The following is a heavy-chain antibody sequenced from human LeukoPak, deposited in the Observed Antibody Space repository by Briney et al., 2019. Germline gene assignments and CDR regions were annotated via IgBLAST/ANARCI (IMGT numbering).Heavy chain of an antibody. CDR1: GFTFSSFG. V-gene: IGHV3-48*01. J-gene: IGHJ4*02. CDR2: ISSSSSTI. Sequence: PGGSLRLSCAASGFTFSSFGMNWVRQAPGKGLEWVSYISSSSSTICYADSVKGRFTISRDNAKNSLYLQMNSLRAEDTAVYYCARDRYSYYDSSGYYYFDYWGQGTLVTVSS. D-gene: IGHD3-22*01. CDR3: ARDRYSYYDSSGYYYFDY.